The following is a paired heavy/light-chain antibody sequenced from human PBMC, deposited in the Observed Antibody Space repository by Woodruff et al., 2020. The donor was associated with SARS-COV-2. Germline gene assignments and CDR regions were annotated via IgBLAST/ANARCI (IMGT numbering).Heavy chain of an antibody. Sequence: QVQLVESGGGVVQTGRSLRLSCEASGFTISRDAMHWVRQAPVKGLEWVATISHDGSNKNYADSVKGRFTISRDNSKNTLFLQMNSLGAEDTAVYYCARDARGYSSGWNYYYYYMDVWGKGTTVAVSS. CDR2: ISHDGSNK. D-gene: IGHD6-19*01. CDR3: ARDARGYSSGWNYYYYYMDV. J-gene: IGHJ6*03. CDR1: GFTISRDA. V-gene: IGHV3-30-3*01.
Light chain of an antibody. CDR3: QQYDSLPLT. CDR1: QDISDY. J-gene: IGKJ4*01. CDR2: DAS. V-gene: IGKV1-33*01. Sequence: DIQMTQSPSSLSASVGDRVTITCQASQDISDYLTWYQQKPGKAPKVLIYDASNLETGVPSRFSGGGSGTDFSFTISSLQPEDIATYYCQQYDSLPLTFGGGTKVEIK.